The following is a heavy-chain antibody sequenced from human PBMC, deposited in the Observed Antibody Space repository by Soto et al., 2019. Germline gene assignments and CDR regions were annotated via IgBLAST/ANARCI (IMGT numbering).Heavy chain of an antibody. Sequence: QVHLVESGGAVVQPGRSLRLSCGASGFIFSEYGMHWVRQAPGKGLEWVAVIYYDGSNEHYSESMRGRFTISRDNSKNMLYLEMNSLRAEDTAIYYCARWWNDEEWVETMDVWGQGTTVTVSS. V-gene: IGHV3-33*01. D-gene: IGHD1-1*01. J-gene: IGHJ6*01. CDR3: ARWWNDEEWVETMDV. CDR1: GFIFSEYG. CDR2: IYYDGSNE.